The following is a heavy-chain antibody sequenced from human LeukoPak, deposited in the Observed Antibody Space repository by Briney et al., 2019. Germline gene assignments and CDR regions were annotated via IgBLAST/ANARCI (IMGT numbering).Heavy chain of an antibody. V-gene: IGHV4-4*02. J-gene: IGHJ4*02. CDR1: GGSISSSNW. CDR3: AGDHSYYGSGPPFDY. D-gene: IGHD3-10*01. Sequence: SETLSLTCAVSGGSISSSNWWSWVRQPPGQGLEWIGEIYHSGGTNYNPSLKSRVTISVDKSKNQFSLKLSSVTAADTAVYYCAGDHSYYGSGPPFDYWGQGTLVTVSS. CDR2: IYHSGGT.